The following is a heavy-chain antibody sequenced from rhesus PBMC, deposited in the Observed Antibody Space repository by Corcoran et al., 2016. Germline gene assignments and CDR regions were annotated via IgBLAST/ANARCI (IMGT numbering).Heavy chain of an antibody. Sequence: QVQLQESGPGVVKPSETLSITCAVSGGTISSGYYYWSWIRQPTGKGLEWIGGIYINRRGTNYNPSLTSRVTISQDTSKNQFSLKLSSVTATDTAVYYCAKWCGRRGDYSYNSLDVWGRGALVTVSS. V-gene: IGHV4S12*01. D-gene: IGHD3-34*01. CDR1: GGTISSGYYY. CDR3: AKWCGRRGDYSYNSLDV. CDR2: IYINRRGT. J-gene: IGHJ5-2*02.